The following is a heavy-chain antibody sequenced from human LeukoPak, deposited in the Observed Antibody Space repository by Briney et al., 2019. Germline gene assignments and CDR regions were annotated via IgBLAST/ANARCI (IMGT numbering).Heavy chain of an antibody. D-gene: IGHD1-26*01. Sequence: GGSLRLSCAASGFTFSSYSMNWVRQAPGEGLVWVSYISSTSSTIYCADSVKGRFTISRDNAKNSLYLQMNSLRAEDTAVYYCARVGGAYAFFDYWGLGALVTSPQ. CDR1: GFTFSSYS. CDR3: ARVGGAYAFFDY. V-gene: IGHV3-48*01. CDR2: ISSTSSTI. J-gene: IGHJ4*02.